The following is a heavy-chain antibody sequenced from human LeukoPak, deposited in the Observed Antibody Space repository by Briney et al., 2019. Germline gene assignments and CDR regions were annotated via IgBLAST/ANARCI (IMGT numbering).Heavy chain of an antibody. J-gene: IGHJ6*03. CDR3: ARATTFLDCSSTSCYQSYYYYYMDV. CDR1: GGSFSGYY. CDR2: INHSGST. Sequence: KPSETLSLTCAVYGGSFSGYYWSWIRQPPGKGLEWIGEINHSGSTNYNPSLKSRVTISVDTSKNQFSLKLSSVTAADTAVYYCARATTFLDCSSTSCYQSYYYYYMDVWGKGTTVTVSS. D-gene: IGHD2-2*01. V-gene: IGHV4-34*01.